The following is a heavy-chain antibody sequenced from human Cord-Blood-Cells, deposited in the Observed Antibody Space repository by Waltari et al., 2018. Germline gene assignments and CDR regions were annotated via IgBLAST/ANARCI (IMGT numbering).Heavy chain of an antibody. CDR3: TRPDPAADY. V-gene: IGHV3-73*02. Sequence: EVQLVESGGGLVQPGGSLKLSCAASGFTFSGSAMPWVRQASGKGLEWVGRIRSKANSYATAYAASVKGRFTISRDDSKNTAYLQMNSLKTEDTAVYYCTRPDPAADYWGQGTLVTVSS. D-gene: IGHD2-2*01. CDR2: IRSKANSYAT. CDR1: GFTFSGSA. J-gene: IGHJ4*02.